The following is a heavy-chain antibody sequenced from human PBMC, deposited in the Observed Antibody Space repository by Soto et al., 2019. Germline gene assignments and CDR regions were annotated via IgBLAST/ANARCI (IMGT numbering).Heavy chain of an antibody. D-gene: IGHD6-13*01. J-gene: IGHJ6*02. V-gene: IGHV3-30-3*01. Sequence: GGSLRLFCAASGFTFSSYAMHWVRQAPGKGLEWVAVISYDGSNKYYADSVKGRFTISRDNSKNTLYLQMNSLRAEDTAVYYWARDTYSSSWYDYYYGMDVWGQGTTVTVSS. CDR2: ISYDGSNK. CDR1: GFTFSSYA. CDR3: ARDTYSSSWYDYYYGMDV.